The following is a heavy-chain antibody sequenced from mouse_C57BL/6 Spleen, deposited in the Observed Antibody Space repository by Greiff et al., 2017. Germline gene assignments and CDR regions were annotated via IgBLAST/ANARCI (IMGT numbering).Heavy chain of an antibody. CDR3: ARNDGTWFAY. D-gene: IGHD1-2*01. Sequence: VQLQQSGPGLVKPSQSLSLSCSVTGYSITSGYYWNWIRQLPGNKLELMGYISNDGSNNYNPSLKNRISITRDTSKNPFFLKLNSVTTEDTATYYCARNDGTWFAYWGQGTLVTVSA. CDR2: ISNDGSN. CDR1: GYSITSGYY. V-gene: IGHV3-6*01. J-gene: IGHJ3*01.